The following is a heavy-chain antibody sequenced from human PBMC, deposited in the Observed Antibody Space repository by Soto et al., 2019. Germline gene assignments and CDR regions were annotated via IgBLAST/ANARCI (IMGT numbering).Heavy chain of an antibody. CDR1: GASFSGYY. J-gene: IGHJ5*02. Sequence: SETLSLTCAVYGASFSGYYWSWIRQPPGKGLEWIGEINHSGSTNYNPSLKSRVTISVDTSKNQFSLKLSSVTAADTAVYYCARGADSSGWYWFDPWGQGTLVTVSS. CDR3: ARGADSSGWYWFDP. D-gene: IGHD6-19*01. CDR2: INHSGST. V-gene: IGHV4-34*01.